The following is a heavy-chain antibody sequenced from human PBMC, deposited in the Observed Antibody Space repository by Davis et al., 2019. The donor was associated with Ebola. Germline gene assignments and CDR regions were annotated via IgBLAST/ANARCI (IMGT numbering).Heavy chain of an antibody. Sequence: PSETLSLTCSVSGASVTSFYWNWIRQSPGKGLEWIGYIDNTGNSNYNPSLKSRVTMSVDTSKNEFSLNLQSVTDADTAMYYCAGDGGWSSFDYWGRGTLVTVSS. CDR2: IDNTGNS. CDR1: GASVTSFY. D-gene: IGHD6-19*01. CDR3: AGDGGWSSFDY. V-gene: IGHV4-59*02. J-gene: IGHJ4*02.